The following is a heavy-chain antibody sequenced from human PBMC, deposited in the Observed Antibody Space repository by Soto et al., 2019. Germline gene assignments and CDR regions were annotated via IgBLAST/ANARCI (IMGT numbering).Heavy chain of an antibody. Sequence: GSLRLSCAASGFTFSSYAMHWVRQAPGKGLEYVSAISSNGGSTYYANSVKGRFTTSRDNSKNTLYLQMGSLRAEDMAVYYCARDTKSGSYSLDYWGQGTLVTVSS. CDR2: ISSNGGST. J-gene: IGHJ4*02. V-gene: IGHV3-64*01. D-gene: IGHD1-26*01. CDR1: GFTFSSYA. CDR3: ARDTKSGSYSLDY.